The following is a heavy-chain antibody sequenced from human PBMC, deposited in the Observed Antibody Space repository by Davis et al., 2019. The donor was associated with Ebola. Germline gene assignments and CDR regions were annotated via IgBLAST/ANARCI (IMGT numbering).Heavy chain of an antibody. V-gene: IGHV3-48*01. D-gene: IGHD2-15*01. CDR3: ARGLRCSGGSCYPPSFDY. Sequence: GESLKISCAASGFTFSSYSMNWVRQAPGKGLEWVSYISSSSSTIYYADSVKGRFTISRDNSKNTLYLQMNSLRAEDTAVYYCARGLRCSGGSCYPPSFDYWGQGTLVTVSS. CDR1: GFTFSSYS. J-gene: IGHJ4*02. CDR2: ISSSSSTI.